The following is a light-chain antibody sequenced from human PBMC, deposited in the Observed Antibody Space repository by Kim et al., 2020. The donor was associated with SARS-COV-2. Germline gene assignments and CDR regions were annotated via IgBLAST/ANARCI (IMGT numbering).Light chain of an antibody. CDR1: TSNIGNNI. J-gene: IGLJ3*02. V-gene: IGLV1-44*01. CDR2: SNS. Sequence: GQRVPISCSGRTSNIGNNIVNWYQQLPGAAPKLIIYSNSQRPSGVPDRFSGSKSGTSASLGISGLQSEDEADYYCASWDDSLNGWVFGGGTKVTVL. CDR3: ASWDDSLNGWV.